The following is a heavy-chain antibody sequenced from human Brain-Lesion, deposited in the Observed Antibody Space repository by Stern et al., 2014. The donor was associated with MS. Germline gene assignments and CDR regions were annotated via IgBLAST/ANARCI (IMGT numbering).Heavy chain of an antibody. Sequence: QVQLQESGPGLVKPSQTLSLTCTVSGGSISSGNYYWSWIRQPAGEGLVWIGRIYSSGSTQYNPPLKSRATISADTSRNPSSLRLSFVTAADTAVYYCARGNYDVLTDNGGHGFDIWGQGTMVTVSS. CDR3: ARGNYDVLTDNGGHGFDI. D-gene: IGHD3-9*01. J-gene: IGHJ3*02. V-gene: IGHV4-61*02. CDR1: GGSISSGNYY. CDR2: IYSSGST.